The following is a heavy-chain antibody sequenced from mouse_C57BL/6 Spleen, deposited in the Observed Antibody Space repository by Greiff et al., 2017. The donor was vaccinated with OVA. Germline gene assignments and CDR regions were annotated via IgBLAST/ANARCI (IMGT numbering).Heavy chain of an antibody. CDR3: ARRDYCGSRGAMDY. V-gene: IGHV1-55*01. CDR1: GYTFTSYW. Sequence: QVQLQQPGAELVKPGASVKMSCKASGYTFTSYWITWVKQRPGPGLEWIGDIYPGCGSTNYNQKFKSKATLTVDTSSSTAYMQLSSLTSEDSAVYYYARRDYCGSRGAMDYWGQGTSVTVSS. J-gene: IGHJ4*01. D-gene: IGHD1-1*01. CDR2: IYPGCGST.